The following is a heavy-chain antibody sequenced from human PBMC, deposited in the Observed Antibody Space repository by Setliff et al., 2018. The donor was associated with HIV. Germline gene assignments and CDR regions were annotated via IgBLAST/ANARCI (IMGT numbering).Heavy chain of an antibody. Sequence: ASVKVSCKVSGYTLTELSMHWVRQAPGKGLEWMGSFDPEDGETTYAQKFQGRVTMTEDTSTDTAYMELSSLRSEDTAVYCCATDPGYSSTWYSESFQHWGQGTVVTVSS. CDR1: GYTLTELS. V-gene: IGHV1-24*01. J-gene: IGHJ1*01. CDR3: ATDPGYSSTWYSESFQH. D-gene: IGHD6-13*01. CDR2: FDPEDGET.